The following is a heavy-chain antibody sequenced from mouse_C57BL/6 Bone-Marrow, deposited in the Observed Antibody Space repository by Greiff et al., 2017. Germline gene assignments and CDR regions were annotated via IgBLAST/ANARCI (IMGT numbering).Heavy chain of an antibody. D-gene: IGHD4-1*01. CDR2: IRSKSNNYAT. CDR3: VRELGSAWFAY. J-gene: IGHJ3*01. V-gene: IGHV10-1*01. CDR1: GFSFNTYA. Sequence: EVQLVESGGGLVQPKGSLKLSCAASGFSFNTYAMNWVRQAPGKGLEWVARIRSKSNNYATYYADSVKDRFTISRDDSESMLYLQMNNLKTEATAMYYCVRELGSAWFAYWGQGTLVTVSA.